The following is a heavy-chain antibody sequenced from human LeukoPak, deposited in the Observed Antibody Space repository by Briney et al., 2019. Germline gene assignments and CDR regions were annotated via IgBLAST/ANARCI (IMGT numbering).Heavy chain of an antibody. D-gene: IGHD2-15*01. CDR2: IYHSGST. V-gene: IGHV4-31*03. CDR3: ARRVVVVAATLIDP. Sequence: SETLSLTCTVSGGSISSGGYYWSWIRQHPGKGLEWIGYIYHSGSTYYNPSLKSRVTISVDTSKNQFSLKLSSVTAADTAVYYCARRVVVVAATLIDPWGQGTLVTVSS. J-gene: IGHJ5*02. CDR1: GGSISSGGYY.